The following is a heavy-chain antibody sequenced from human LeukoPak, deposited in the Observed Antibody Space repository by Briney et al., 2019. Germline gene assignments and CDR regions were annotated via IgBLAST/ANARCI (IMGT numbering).Heavy chain of an antibody. D-gene: IGHD3-3*01. CDR1: GGTFSSYA. CDR2: IIPIFGTA. CDR3: ARGFSAFWSGYYTGDNWFDP. V-gene: IGHV1-69*05. J-gene: IGHJ5*02. Sequence: ASVKVSCKASGGTFSSYAISWVRQAPGQGLEWMGGIIPIFGTANYAQKFQGRVTITTDESTSTAYMELSSLRSEDTAVYYCARGFSAFWSGYYTGDNWFDPWGQGTLVTVSS.